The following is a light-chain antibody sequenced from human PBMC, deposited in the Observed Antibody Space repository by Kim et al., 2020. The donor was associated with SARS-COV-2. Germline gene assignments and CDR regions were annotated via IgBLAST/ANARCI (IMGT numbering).Light chain of an antibody. V-gene: IGKV3-15*01. CDR2: GAS. CDR1: QSVSSN. CDR3: QQYNNWPPRT. J-gene: IGKJ2*01. Sequence: VSPGERATLSCRASQSVSSNLAWYQQKPGQDPRLLIYGASTRATGIPARFSGSGSGTEFTLTISSLQSEDFAVYYCQQYNNWPPRTFGQGTKLEIK.